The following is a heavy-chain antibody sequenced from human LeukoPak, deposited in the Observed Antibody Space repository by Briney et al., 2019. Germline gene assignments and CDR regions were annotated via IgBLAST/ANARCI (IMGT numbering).Heavy chain of an antibody. CDR3: ARTKTGYSSGWSGDLDY. V-gene: IGHV3-30*04. Sequence: GRSLRLSCAASGFTFSSYAIHWVRQAPGKGLEWVAVISYDGSNKYYADSVKGRFTISRDGSKNTLYLQMNSLRAEDTAVYYCARTKTGYSSGWSGDLDYWGQGTLVTVSS. D-gene: IGHD6-19*01. CDR1: GFTFSSYA. CDR2: ISYDGSNK. J-gene: IGHJ4*02.